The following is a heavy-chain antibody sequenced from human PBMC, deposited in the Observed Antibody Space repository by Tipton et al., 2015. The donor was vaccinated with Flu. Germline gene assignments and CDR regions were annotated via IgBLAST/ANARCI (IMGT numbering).Heavy chain of an antibody. CDR3: ARGGSYGRRAFDI. V-gene: IGHV4-59*01. CDR1: GGSISSYY. CDR2: IYYSGST. Sequence: TLSLTCTVSGGSISSYYWSWIRQPPGKGLEWIGYIYYSGSTNYNPSLKSRVTISVDTSKNQFSLKLSSVTAADTAVYYCARGGSYGRRAFDIWGQGTMVPVSS. D-gene: IGHD1-26*01. J-gene: IGHJ3*02.